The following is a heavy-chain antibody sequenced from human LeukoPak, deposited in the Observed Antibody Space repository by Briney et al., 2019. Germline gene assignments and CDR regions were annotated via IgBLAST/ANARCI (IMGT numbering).Heavy chain of an antibody. V-gene: IGHV3-66*01. D-gene: IGHD6-13*01. J-gene: IGHJ6*02. CDR2: IYSGGST. CDR1: GFTFSSFA. Sequence: GGSLRLSCAASGFTFSSFAMSWVRQAPGKGLEWVSVIYSGGSTYYADSVKGRFTISRDNSKNTLYLQMNSLRAEDTAVYYCARDVRAAAPLYYYYYGMDVWGQGTTVTVSS. CDR3: ARDVRAAAPLYYYYYGMDV.